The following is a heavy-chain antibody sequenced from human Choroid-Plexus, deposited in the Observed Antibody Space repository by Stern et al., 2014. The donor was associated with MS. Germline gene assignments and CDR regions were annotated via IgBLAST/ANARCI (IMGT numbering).Heavy chain of an antibody. J-gene: IGHJ5*02. CDR2: VSYGGRNK. Sequence: VQLVESGGGVVQPGRPLRLSCVASGFTFGSCAMHWVRQAPGKGLEWVAGVSYGGRNKYYADSVKGRFTISRDNSQNTLYMQMSSLRPEDTAVYYCAKDRQYLTYFFDHWGQGSLVTVSS. CDR3: AKDRQYLTYFFDH. D-gene: IGHD2/OR15-2a*01. V-gene: IGHV3-30*18. CDR1: GFTFGSCA.